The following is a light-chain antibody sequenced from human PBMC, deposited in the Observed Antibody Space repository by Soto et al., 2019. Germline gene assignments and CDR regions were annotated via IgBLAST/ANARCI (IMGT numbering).Light chain of an antibody. CDR3: QQYNNWPRT. V-gene: IGKV3-15*01. CDR1: QSVSSN. CDR2: GAS. J-gene: IGKJ1*01. Sequence: EIVMTQSPATLSVSPGERATLSCRSSQSVSSNVAWYQQKPGQAPRRLIYGASTRATGIPARFSGSGSGTEFTLTISSLQSEYFAVYYCQQYNNWPRTFGQGTKVEIK.